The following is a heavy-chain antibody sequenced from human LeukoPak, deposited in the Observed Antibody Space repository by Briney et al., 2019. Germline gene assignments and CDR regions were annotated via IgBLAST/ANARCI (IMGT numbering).Heavy chain of an antibody. CDR3: TRVELGNYYDSSGNDY. J-gene: IGHJ4*02. CDR2: IRSKAYGGTT. Sequence: PGGPLRLSCAASGFTFSAYWMSWVRQAPGKGLEWVGFIRSKAYGGTTEYAASVKGRFTISRDDSKSIAYLQMNSLKTEDTAVYYCTRVELGNYYDSSGNDYWGQGTLVTVSS. CDR1: GFTFSAYW. V-gene: IGHV3-49*04. D-gene: IGHD3-22*01.